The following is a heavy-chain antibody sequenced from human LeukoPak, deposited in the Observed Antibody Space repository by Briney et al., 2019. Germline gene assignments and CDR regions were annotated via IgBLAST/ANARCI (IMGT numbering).Heavy chain of an antibody. CDR1: GFTFSSYA. V-gene: IGHV3-23*01. D-gene: IGHD1-26*01. CDR3: AKIPVGATPWYYFDY. J-gene: IGHJ4*02. Sequence: GGSLRLSCAASGFTFSSYAMSWVRQAPGKVLEWVSAISGSGGSTYYADSVKGRFTISRDNSKNTLYLQMNSLRAEDTAVYYCAKIPVGATPWYYFDYWGQGTLVTVSS. CDR2: ISGSGGST.